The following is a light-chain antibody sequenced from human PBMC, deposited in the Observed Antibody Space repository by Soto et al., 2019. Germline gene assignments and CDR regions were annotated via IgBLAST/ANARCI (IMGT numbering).Light chain of an antibody. CDR1: QSISSW. CDR3: QQYSDFST. V-gene: IGKV1-5*01. CDR2: NAA. J-gene: IGKJ1*01. Sequence: ASVGDRVTITCRASQSISSWLAWYQQKPGKAPKLLIFNAATLESGVPSRFFGSGSGTEFTLTISSLQPDDFGTYYCQQYSDFSTFGQGTKVDIK.